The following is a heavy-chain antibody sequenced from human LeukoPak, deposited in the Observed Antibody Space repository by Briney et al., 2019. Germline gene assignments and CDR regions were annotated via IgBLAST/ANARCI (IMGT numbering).Heavy chain of an antibody. CDR3: ARDWGVQGVKYY. J-gene: IGHJ4*02. CDR1: GYTFTGYY. CDR2: INPNSGGT. V-gene: IGHV1-2*02. D-gene: IGHD3-10*01. Sequence: ASVTVSCKASGYTFTGYYMHWVRQAPGQGLEWMGWINPNSGGTNYAQKFQGRVTMTRDTSISTAYMELSRLRSDDTAVYYCARDWGVQGVKYYCGQGTLVTVSS.